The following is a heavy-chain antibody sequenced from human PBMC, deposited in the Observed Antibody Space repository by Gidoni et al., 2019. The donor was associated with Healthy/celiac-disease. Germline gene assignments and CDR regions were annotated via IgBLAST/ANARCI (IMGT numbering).Heavy chain of an antibody. CDR2: MNPNSGNT. V-gene: IGHV1-8*01. D-gene: IGHD1-1*01. CDR3: ARVQFRNWRRVDY. J-gene: IGHJ4*02. CDR1: GSTFTSYD. Sequence: QVQLVQSGAEVKKPGASVKVSCKAPGSTFTSYDINWVRQATGQGLEWMGWMNPNSGNTGYAQKFQSRVTMTRNTSISTAYMELSSLRSEDTAVYYCARVQFRNWRRVDYWGQGTLVTVSS.